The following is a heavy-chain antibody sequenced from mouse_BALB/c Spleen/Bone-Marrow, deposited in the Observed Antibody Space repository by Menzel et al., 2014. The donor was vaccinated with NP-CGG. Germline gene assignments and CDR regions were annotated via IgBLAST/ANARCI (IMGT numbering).Heavy chain of an antibody. CDR2: INPSTGYT. CDR1: GYTFTSYW. D-gene: IGHD4-1*01. CDR3: ARGGNWDGFAY. V-gene: IGHV1-7*01. J-gene: IGHJ3*01. Sequence: VQLVESGAELAKPGASVKMSCKASGYTFTSYWMHWVKQRPGQGLEWIGYINPSTGYTEYNQKSKDKATLTADKSSSTAYMQLSSLTSEDSAVYYCARGGNWDGFAYWGQGTLVTVSA.